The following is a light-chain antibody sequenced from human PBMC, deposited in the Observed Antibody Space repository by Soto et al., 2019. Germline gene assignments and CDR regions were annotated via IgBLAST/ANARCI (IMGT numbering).Light chain of an antibody. CDR1: QSVTSNY. CDR3: QQYGTSHPWT. V-gene: IGKV3-20*01. Sequence: ILLTQSPGTLSLSPGERATLSCRASQSVTSNYLAWYQQKPGQAPRLLIYAASRRAHGIPDRFSASGSGTDFTLTISRLEPQDFAVYFCQQYGTSHPWTFGQGTKVDIK. CDR2: AAS. J-gene: IGKJ1*01.